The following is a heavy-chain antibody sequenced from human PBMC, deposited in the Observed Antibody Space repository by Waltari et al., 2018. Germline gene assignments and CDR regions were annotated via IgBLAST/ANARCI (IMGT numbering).Heavy chain of an antibody. CDR2: VYYTGTT. Sequence: QVHLQESGPGLVKPSETLSLTCAVSGGSISGYYWSWIRQPPGKGLEWIGYVYYTGTTHYNPSLKSRVTMSVDTSANQFSRKRASVTAADTAVYYCARERGYDGFDFWGQGTLATVSS. CDR3: ARERGYDGFDF. V-gene: IGHV4-59*01. CDR1: GGSISGYY. J-gene: IGHJ4*02. D-gene: IGHD3-16*01.